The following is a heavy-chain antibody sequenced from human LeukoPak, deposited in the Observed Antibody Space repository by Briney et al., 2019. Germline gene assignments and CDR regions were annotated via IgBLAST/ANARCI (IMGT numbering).Heavy chain of an antibody. V-gene: IGHV3-48*01. CDR2: ITGGSYTI. J-gene: IGHJ3*02. CDR1: GFTFSSYS. Sequence: GGSLRLSCAASGFTFSSYSMNWVRQAPGKGLEWVSYITGGSYTIYYAQSVRGRFTISRDNAKNSLYLQMNSLRVEDTAVYYCAKFWRGGSYFGAFDIWGQGTMVTVSS. D-gene: IGHD1-26*01. CDR3: AKFWRGGSYFGAFDI.